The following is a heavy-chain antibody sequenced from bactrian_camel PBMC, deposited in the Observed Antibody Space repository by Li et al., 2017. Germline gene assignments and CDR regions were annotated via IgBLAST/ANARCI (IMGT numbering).Heavy chain of an antibody. D-gene: IGHD6*01. CDR3: AAAKYVGSGCQKNYDY. CDR1: GFTFSRYG. J-gene: IGHJ4*01. CDR2: IWWSGGTT. Sequence: QLVESGGGSVQAGGSLRLSCAASGFTFSRYGMDWVRQAPGKECEGVACIWWSGGTTYCADSVKGRFTISRDNAKNTLYLQMNSLKPEDTAMYYCAAAKYVGSGCQKNYDYWGQGTQVTVS. V-gene: IGHV3S59*01.